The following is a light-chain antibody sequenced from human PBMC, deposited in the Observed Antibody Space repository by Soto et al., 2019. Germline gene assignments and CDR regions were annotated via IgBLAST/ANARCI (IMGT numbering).Light chain of an antibody. Sequence: QSVLTQPPSASGTPGQRVTISCSGSSSNIGSKTVNWYQQLPGTAPKLLIYGSDQRPSGVPDRFSGSKPGTSASLAISGLQSEDEADYYCAAWDDSLNGYVFGTGTKVTVL. J-gene: IGLJ1*01. CDR2: GSD. CDR1: SSNIGSKT. CDR3: AAWDDSLNGYV. V-gene: IGLV1-44*01.